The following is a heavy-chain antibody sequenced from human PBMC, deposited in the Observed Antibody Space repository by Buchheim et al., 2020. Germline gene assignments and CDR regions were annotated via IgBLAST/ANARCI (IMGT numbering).Heavy chain of an antibody. Sequence: QVQLQESGPGLVKSSETLSLTCTVSGGSISGYYWSWIRQPPGKGLEWVGYFYNSGSTNYNPSLKSRVTISVDTSKKQFYLKLSSVTAADTAVYFCAREFYYGMDVWGQGTT. CDR1: GGSISGYY. V-gene: IGHV4-59*01. CDR3: AREFYYGMDV. J-gene: IGHJ6*02. CDR2: FYNSGST.